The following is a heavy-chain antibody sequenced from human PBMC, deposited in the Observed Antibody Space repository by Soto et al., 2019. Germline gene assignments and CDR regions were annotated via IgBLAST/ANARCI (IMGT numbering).Heavy chain of an antibody. CDR2: ISGSGVST. V-gene: IGHV3-23*01. J-gene: IGHJ4*02. CDR1: GFTFSSYA. CDR3: AKEHHYSSSWSEFDY. Sequence: EVQLLESGGGLVQPGGSLRLSCAASGFTFSSYAMSWVRQAPGKGLEWVSAISGSGVSTYYADSVKGRFTISRDNSKNTLCQPMNSLRAEDTAVYYCAKEHHYSSSWSEFDYWGQGTLVTVSS. D-gene: IGHD6-13*01.